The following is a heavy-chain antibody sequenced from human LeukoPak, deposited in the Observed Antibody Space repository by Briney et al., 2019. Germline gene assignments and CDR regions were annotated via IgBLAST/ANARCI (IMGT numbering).Heavy chain of an antibody. Sequence: AASVKVSCKASGYTFTGYYVHWVRQAPGQGLEWMGWINPNSGGTNYAQKFQGRVTMTRDTSISTAYMELSRLRSDDTALYYCAREILVGDAFDIWGQGTMVTVSS. CDR3: AREILVGDAFDI. CDR1: GYTFTGYY. CDR2: INPNSGGT. J-gene: IGHJ3*02. V-gene: IGHV1-2*02. D-gene: IGHD1-26*01.